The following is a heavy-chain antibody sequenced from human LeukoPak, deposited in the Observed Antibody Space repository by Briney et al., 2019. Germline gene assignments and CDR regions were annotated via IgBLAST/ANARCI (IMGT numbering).Heavy chain of an antibody. Sequence: GGSLRLSCAASGFTFSSYEMNWVRQAPGKGLEWVSYISSSGSTIYYADSVKGRFTISRDNAKNSLYLQMNSLRAEDTALYYCAKDIGPLTYDYDSSAYSGAFDFWGQGTLVTVSS. CDR2: ISSSGSTI. CDR1: GFTFSSYE. J-gene: IGHJ4*02. V-gene: IGHV3-48*03. CDR3: AKDIGPLTYDYDSSAYSGAFDF. D-gene: IGHD3-22*01.